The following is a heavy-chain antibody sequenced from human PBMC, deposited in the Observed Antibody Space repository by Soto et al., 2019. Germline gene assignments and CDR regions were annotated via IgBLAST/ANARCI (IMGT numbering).Heavy chain of an antibody. D-gene: IGHD2-8*02. V-gene: IGHV3-9*01. CDR3: AKSTGGTANGMGV. Sequence: EVQVVESGGGLVQPGRSLRLSCAASGFSFDDYAMHWVRHAPGKGLEWVSGISWNSGTIGYADSVKGRFTISRDNAKNSLYLQMNSPRAEDTALYYCAKSTGGTANGMGVWGQGTTVTVSS. CDR2: ISWNSGTI. CDR1: GFSFDDYA. J-gene: IGHJ6*02.